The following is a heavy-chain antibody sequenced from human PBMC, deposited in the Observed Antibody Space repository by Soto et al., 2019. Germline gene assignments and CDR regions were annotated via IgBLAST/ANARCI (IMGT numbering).Heavy chain of an antibody. J-gene: IGHJ4*02. CDR3: TTAPYCIIRVDC. Sequence: EVQLVESGGGLVKPGGSLRLSCAASGFTLSNAWMSWVRQAPGKGLEWVGRIKSKTDGGTTDYAAPVKGRFTISRDDSKNTLYLQMNSLKNEDTAVYYCTTAPYCIIRVDCWGQGTLVTVSS. D-gene: IGHD2-15*01. CDR2: IKSKTDGGTT. CDR1: GFTLSNAW. V-gene: IGHV3-15*01.